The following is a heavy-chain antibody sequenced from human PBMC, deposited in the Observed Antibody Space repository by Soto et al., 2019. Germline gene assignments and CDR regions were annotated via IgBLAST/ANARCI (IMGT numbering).Heavy chain of an antibody. CDR2: ISAYNGNT. V-gene: IGHV1-18*04. Sequence: VQLVQSGAEVKKPGASVKVSCKASGYTFTSYGISWVRQAPGQGLEWMGWISAYNGNTNYAQKLQGRVTMTTDTSTSTAYMELRRLRSDDTAVYDCARGIRYFSSTSCYTGPFDIWGQGTIGTVSS. CDR3: ARGIRYFSSTSCYTGPFDI. D-gene: IGHD2-2*02. CDR1: GYTFTSYG. J-gene: IGHJ3*02.